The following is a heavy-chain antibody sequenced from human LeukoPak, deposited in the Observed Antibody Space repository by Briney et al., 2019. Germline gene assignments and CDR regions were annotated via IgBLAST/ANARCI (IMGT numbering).Heavy chain of an antibody. CDR1: GFTFSGYD. D-gene: IGHD6-13*01. J-gene: IGHJ4*02. CDR2: IRSDGSDK. Sequence: QPGGSLRLSCAASGFTFSGYDMRWVRQAPGKGLEWVALIRSDGSDKYYADSVKGRFTISRDNSKNTVFLQMNSLRAEDTAVYYCAKDIAAAGGPCAYWGRGTLVTVSS. CDR3: AKDIAAAGGPCAY. V-gene: IGHV3-30*02.